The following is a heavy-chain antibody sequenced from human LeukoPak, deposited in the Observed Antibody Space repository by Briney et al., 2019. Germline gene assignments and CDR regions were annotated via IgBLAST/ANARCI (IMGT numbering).Heavy chain of an antibody. CDR2: IYHSGST. CDR1: GYSISSGYY. D-gene: IGHD2-2*01. CDR3: ARRSTSLTLDY. J-gene: IGHJ4*02. V-gene: IGHV4-38-2*01. Sequence: SETLSLTCAVSGYSISSGYYWGWIRQPPGKGLEWIGSIYHSGSTYYTPSLKSRVTISVDTSKNQFSLKLSSVTAADTAVYYCARRSTSLTLDYWGQGTLVTVSS.